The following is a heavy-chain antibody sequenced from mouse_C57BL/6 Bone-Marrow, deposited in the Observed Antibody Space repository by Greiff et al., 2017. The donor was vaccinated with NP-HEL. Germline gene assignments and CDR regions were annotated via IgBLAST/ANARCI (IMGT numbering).Heavy chain of an antibody. CDR2: IDPENGDT. CDR3: TLWDWYFDV. D-gene: IGHD4-1*01. J-gene: IGHJ1*03. Sequence: VQLKQSGAELVRPGASVKLSCTASGFNIKDDYMHWVKQRPEQGLEWIGWIDPENGDTEYASKFQGKATITADTSSNTAYLQLSSLTSEDTAVYYCTLWDWYFDVWGTGTTVTVSS. CDR1: GFNIKDDY. V-gene: IGHV14-4*01.